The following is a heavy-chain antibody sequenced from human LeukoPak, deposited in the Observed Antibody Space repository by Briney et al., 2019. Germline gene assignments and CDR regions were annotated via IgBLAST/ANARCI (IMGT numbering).Heavy chain of an antibody. J-gene: IGHJ3*02. CDR2: ISSSSSYI. CDR1: GFTFSSYS. CDR3: AKDMGYYYYDSSGYYPNAFDI. Sequence: PGGSLRLSCAASGFTFSSYSMNWVRQAPGKGLEWVSSISSSSSYIYYADSVKGRFTISRDNAKNSLYLQMNSLRAEDTAVYYCAKDMGYYYYDSSGYYPNAFDIWGQGTMVTVSS. D-gene: IGHD3-22*01. V-gene: IGHV3-21*01.